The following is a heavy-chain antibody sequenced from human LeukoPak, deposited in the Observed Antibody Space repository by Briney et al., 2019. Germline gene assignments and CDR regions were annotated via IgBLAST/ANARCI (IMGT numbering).Heavy chain of an antibody. D-gene: IGHD3-3*01. Sequence: ASVKVSCKASGYTFTGYYMHWVRQAPGQGLEWMGWINPNSGGTNYAQKFQGRVTMTRDTSISTAYMELSRLRSDDTAVYYCARVSERFLEWLSPPFGYWGQGTLVTVSS. CDR3: ARVSERFLEWLSPPFGY. J-gene: IGHJ4*02. CDR2: INPNSGGT. V-gene: IGHV1-2*02. CDR1: GYTFTGYY.